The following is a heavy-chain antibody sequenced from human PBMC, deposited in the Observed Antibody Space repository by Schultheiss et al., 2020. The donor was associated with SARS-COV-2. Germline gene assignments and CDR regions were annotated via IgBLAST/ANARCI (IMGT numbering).Heavy chain of an antibody. CDR2: ISSSSSYI. CDR3: AKDGEYSGSY. J-gene: IGHJ4*02. D-gene: IGHD1-26*01. Sequence: GESLKISCAASGFTFSSYSMNWVRQAPGKGLEWVSSISSSSSYIYYADSVKGRFTISRDNAKNSLYLQMNSLRAEDTAVYYCAKDGEYSGSYWGQGTLVTVSS. V-gene: IGHV3-21*04. CDR1: GFTFSSYS.